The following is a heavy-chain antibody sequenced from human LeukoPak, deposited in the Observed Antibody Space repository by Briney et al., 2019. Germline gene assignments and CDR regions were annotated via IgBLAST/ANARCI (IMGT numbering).Heavy chain of an antibody. CDR3: ASPFLRYCSVGSCPRTYYWYGMDV. CDR2: IYYSGTN. V-gene: IGHV4-39*01. Sequence: SETLSLTCTVSGGSISSSSYYWGWLRPPPGKGLVSIGSIYYSGTNYYTPSLKSRVTISVNTYKNEFSLKLSLGAAAAAADYSCASPFLRYCSVGSCPRTYYWYGMDVWGQGTTVTVSS. J-gene: IGHJ6*02. D-gene: IGHD2-15*01. CDR1: GGSISSSSYY.